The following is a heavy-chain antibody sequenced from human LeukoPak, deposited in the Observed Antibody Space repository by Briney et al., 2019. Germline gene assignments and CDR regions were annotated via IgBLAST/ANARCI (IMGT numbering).Heavy chain of an antibody. CDR2: INHSGST. Sequence: SETLSLTCAVYGGSFSGYYWSWIRQPPGKRLEWIGEINHSGSTNYNPSLKSRVTISVDTSKNQLSPKLSSVTAADTAEYYCARGGNIVVVVAATLFDYWGQGTLVTVSS. D-gene: IGHD2-15*01. CDR1: GGSFSGYY. V-gene: IGHV4-34*01. CDR3: ARGGNIVVVVAATLFDY. J-gene: IGHJ4*02.